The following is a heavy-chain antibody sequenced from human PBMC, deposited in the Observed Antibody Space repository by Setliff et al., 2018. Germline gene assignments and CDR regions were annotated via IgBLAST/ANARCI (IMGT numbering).Heavy chain of an antibody. J-gene: IGHJ3*02. CDR3: ARALGYCSRTSCYADAFDI. D-gene: IGHD2-2*01. CDR2: INHSGST. CDR1: GGSFSGYY. Sequence: SETLSLTCAVYGGSFSGYYWSWLRQPPGKGLEWIGEINHSGSTNCNPSLKSRVTISIDESKNQFSLKLDSVTAADTAVYYCARALGYCSRTSCYADAFDIWGQGTMVTVSS. V-gene: IGHV4-34*01.